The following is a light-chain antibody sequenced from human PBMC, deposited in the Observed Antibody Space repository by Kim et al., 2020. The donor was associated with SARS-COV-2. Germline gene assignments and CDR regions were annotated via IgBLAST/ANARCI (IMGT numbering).Light chain of an antibody. V-gene: IGKV3-15*01. CDR1: QSVSTS. J-gene: IGKJ1*01. CDR2: GAS. CDR3: QQYNARLGT. Sequence: EIVMTQSPATLSVSPWERATLFCRASQSVSTSLAWYQQKPGQPPRLLIHGASARATGVPARFSGSGSGTEFTLTISSVQSEDFAVYYCQQYNARLGTFGQGTKVDIK.